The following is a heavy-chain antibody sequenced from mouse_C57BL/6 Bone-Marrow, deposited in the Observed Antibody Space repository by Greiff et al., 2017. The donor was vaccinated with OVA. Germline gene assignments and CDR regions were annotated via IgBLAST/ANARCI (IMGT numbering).Heavy chain of an antibody. CDR2: ISSGGSYT. Sequence: EVQLQESGGDLVKPGGSLKLSCAASGFTFSSYGMSWVRQTPDKRLEWVATISSGGSYTYYPDSVKGRFTISRDNAKNTLYLQMSSLKSEDTAMYYCARRHYYGSSPDVWGTGTTVTVSS. CDR1: GFTFSSYG. J-gene: IGHJ1*03. D-gene: IGHD1-1*01. V-gene: IGHV5-6*01. CDR3: ARRHYYGSSPDV.